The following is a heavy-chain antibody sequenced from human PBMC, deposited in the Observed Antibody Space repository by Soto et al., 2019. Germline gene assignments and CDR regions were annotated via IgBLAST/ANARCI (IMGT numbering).Heavy chain of an antibody. D-gene: IGHD3-22*01. J-gene: IGHJ6*02. CDR2: IYPGDSDT. Sequence: GESLKISCKGSGYSFTSYWIGWVRQMPGKGLEWMGIIYPGDSDTRYSPSFQGQVTISADKSIRTAYLQWSSLKASDTAMYYCARLTYYYDSSGYYYDVGYYYYGMDVWGQGTTVTVSS. CDR1: GYSFTSYW. CDR3: ARLTYYYDSSGYYYDVGYYYYGMDV. V-gene: IGHV5-51*01.